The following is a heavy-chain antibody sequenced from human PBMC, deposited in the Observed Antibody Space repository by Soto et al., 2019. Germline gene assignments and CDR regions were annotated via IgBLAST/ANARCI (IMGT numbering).Heavy chain of an antibody. CDR1: GYNFFDYG. CDR2: VSPKSGNT. V-gene: IGHV1-18*01. D-gene: IGHD1-1*01. Sequence: QIQLVQSGAEVKKPRASVKVSCKASGYNFFDYGVSWVRQAPGQGLEWMGWVSPKSGNTDYARKVQGRVTMTTDISTSTAYMELRGLISGDTGVYYCARGRTVSSIGPLLVWGQGTLVSVSS. CDR3: ARGRTVSSIGPLLV. J-gene: IGHJ1*01.